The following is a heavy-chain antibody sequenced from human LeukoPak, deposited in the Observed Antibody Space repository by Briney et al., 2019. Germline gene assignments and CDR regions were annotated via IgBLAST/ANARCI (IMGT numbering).Heavy chain of an antibody. J-gene: IGHJ5*02. CDR2: INHSGST. D-gene: IGHD3/OR15-3a*01. Sequence: PSETLSLTCAVYGGSFSGYYWSWIRQPPGKGLEWIGEINHSGSTNYNPSLKSRVTISVDTSKNQFPLKLSSVTAADTAVYYCARARWTTRVFDPWGQGALVTVSS. CDR3: ARARWTTRVFDP. CDR1: GGSFSGYY. V-gene: IGHV4-34*01.